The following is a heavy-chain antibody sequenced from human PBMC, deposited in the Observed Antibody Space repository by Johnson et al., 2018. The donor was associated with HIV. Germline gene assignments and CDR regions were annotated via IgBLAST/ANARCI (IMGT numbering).Heavy chain of an antibody. CDR3: AKGGYYEFWSGHGYGAFDI. D-gene: IGHD3-3*01. CDR1: GFTFSNYA. V-gene: IGHV3-30*04. CDR2: ISYDGSNK. Sequence: QVQLVESGGDLVQPGGSLRLSCAASGFTFSNYAMHWVRQTPGKGLEWVAVISYDGSNKYYADSVKGRFTISRDNSKNTLYLQMNSLRAEDTAVYYCAKGGYYEFWSGHGYGAFDIWGQGTMVTVSS. J-gene: IGHJ3*02.